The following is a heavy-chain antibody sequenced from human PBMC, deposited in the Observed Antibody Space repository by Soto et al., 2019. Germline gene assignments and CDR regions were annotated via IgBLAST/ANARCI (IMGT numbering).Heavy chain of an antibody. CDR1: GYTFTGYY. CDR2: INPNSGGT. J-gene: IGHJ6*02. Sequence: GASVKVSCKASGYTFTGYYMHWVRQAPGQGLEWMGWINPNSGGTNYAQKFQGRVTMTRDTSISTAYMELSRLRSDDTAVYYCARDRRDSSSWYRLDYWGQGTLVTVSSGKNGHMDVWGQGTTVTVSS. V-gene: IGHV1-2*02. CDR3: ARDRRDSSSWYRLDYWGQGTLVTVSSGKNGHMDV. D-gene: IGHD6-13*01.